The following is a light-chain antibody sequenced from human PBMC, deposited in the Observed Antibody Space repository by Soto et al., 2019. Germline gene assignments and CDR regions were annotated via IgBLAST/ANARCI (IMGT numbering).Light chain of an antibody. J-gene: IGKJ4*01. V-gene: IGKV1-12*01. Sequence: IQMTQSPSSVSASVGDTVTITCRGSQGIGSWLAWYHQIPGKAPKLLIYSASSLQSGTPSRFTGRGSGAAFTLTITNLQPEDVGVYHCQQASSFPLTFGGGTKVEIK. CDR3: QQASSFPLT. CDR2: SAS. CDR1: QGIGSW.